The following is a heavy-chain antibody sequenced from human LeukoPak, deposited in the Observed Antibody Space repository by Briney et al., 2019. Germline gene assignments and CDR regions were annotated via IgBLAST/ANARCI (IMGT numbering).Heavy chain of an antibody. D-gene: IGHD3-9*01. J-gene: IGHJ5*02. CDR2: INHSGRT. CDR3: ARGLLYYDILTGYYRTDWFDP. Sequence: SETLSLTCAVYGGRFSGDYWSWIRQPPGKGLEWVGEINHSGRTNHNPSLKSRVTIAVDTSKNQFSLKLSSVTAADTAVYYCARGLLYYDILTGYYRTDWFDPWGQGTLVTVSS. V-gene: IGHV4-34*01. CDR1: GGRFSGDY.